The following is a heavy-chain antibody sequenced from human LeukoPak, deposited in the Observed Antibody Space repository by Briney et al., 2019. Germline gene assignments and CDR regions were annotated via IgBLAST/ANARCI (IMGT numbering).Heavy chain of an antibody. CDR2: ISGTGSST. D-gene: IGHD2-2*02. J-gene: IGHJ5*02. V-gene: IGHV3-23*01. CDR1: GFTFGNYA. Sequence: SGGSLRLSCEPSGFTFGNYAMNWVRQAPGKGLEWVSTISGTGSSTYCADSAKGRFTISRDNSKDTLFLQLNSLTAADTAMYFCAKASVAIPQYCNSWGQGTLVTVSS. CDR3: AKASVAIPQYCNS.